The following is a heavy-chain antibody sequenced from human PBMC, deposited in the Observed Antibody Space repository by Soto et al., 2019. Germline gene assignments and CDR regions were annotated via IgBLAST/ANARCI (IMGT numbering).Heavy chain of an antibody. CDR3: ARLRFLEWLSRYYYYGMDV. D-gene: IGHD3-3*01. CDR1: GGTFSSYA. Sequence: QVQLVQSGAEVKKPGSSVTVSCTASGGTFSSYAISWVRQAPGQGLEWMGGIIPFFGTANYAQKFQGRVTITADESTSRPSLELSSLRSEDTAVYYCARLRFLEWLSRYYYYGMDVWGQGTPVTVS. J-gene: IGHJ6*02. V-gene: IGHV1-69*01. CDR2: IIPFFGTA.